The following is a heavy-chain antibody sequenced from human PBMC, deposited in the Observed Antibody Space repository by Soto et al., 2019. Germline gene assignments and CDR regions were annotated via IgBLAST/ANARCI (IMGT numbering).Heavy chain of an antibody. Sequence: EAQLVESGGGLILPGGSMRLSCAASGIAVSNNYMSWVRQAPGKGLEWVSIIYRGGATYYADSVKGRFAISRDDSKNALFLQMNSLRADDTAVYYCARGFQSSFDDWGQGTLVTVSS. CDR2: IYRGGAT. D-gene: IGHD2-21*01. CDR1: GIAVSNNY. V-gene: IGHV3-53*01. CDR3: ARGFQSSFDD. J-gene: IGHJ4*02.